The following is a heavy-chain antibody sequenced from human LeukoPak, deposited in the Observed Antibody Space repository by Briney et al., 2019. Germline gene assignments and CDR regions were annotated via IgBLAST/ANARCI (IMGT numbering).Heavy chain of an antibody. V-gene: IGHV3-23*01. CDR3: AKLRAAAAGVY. D-gene: IGHD6-13*01. CDR2: ISGSGGST. CDR1: GLTLSSYA. Sequence: QSGGSLRLSCAASGLTLSSYAMSWVRQAPGKGLEWVSAISGSGGSTYYADSVKGRFTISRDNSKNTLYLQMNILRAEDTAVYYCAKLRAAAAGVYWGQGTLVTVSS. J-gene: IGHJ4*02.